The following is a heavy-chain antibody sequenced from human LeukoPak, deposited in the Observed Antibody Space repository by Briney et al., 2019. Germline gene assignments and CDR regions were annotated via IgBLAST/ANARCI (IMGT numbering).Heavy chain of an antibody. V-gene: IGHV3-7*01. J-gene: IGHJ4*02. CDR2: IKKDGSEE. CDR3: ARLSTSVAGGDH. CDR1: GFSFSTSW. D-gene: IGHD6-19*01. Sequence: PGGSLRPSCTASGFSFSTSWMSWVRQTPGKGLEWVANIKKDGSEEYYVDSVKTRFTISRDNAKNSLYLQLNSLIVEDTAVYYCARLSTSVAGGDHWGQGTLVTVSS.